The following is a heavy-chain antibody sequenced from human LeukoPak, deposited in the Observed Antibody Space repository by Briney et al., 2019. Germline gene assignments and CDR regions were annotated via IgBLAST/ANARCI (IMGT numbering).Heavy chain of an antibody. CDR2: ISGYNGDT. J-gene: IGHJ5*02. V-gene: IGHV1-18*01. D-gene: IGHD2-8*01. Sequence: ASVKVSCKASGYTFTSYGISWVRQAPGQGLEWMAWISGYNGDTNYVQKFQDRITMTTDTSTSTAYLELTSLRSEDTAVYYCARSYCTNGVCYANWFDPWGQGTLVTVSS. CDR1: GYTFTSYG. CDR3: ARSYCTNGVCYANWFDP.